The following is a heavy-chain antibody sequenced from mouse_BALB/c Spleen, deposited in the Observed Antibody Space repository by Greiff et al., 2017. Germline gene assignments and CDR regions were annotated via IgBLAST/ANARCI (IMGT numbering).Heavy chain of an antibody. CDR1: GFTFSSYG. D-gene: IGHD2-13*01. CDR3: ARHLDYTYYAMDY. V-gene: IGHV5-6*01. Sequence: EVQVVESGGDLVKPGGSLKLSCAASGFTFSSYGMSWVRQTPDKRLEWVATISSGGSYTYYPDSVKGRFTISRDNAKNTLYLQMSSLKSEDTAMYYCARHLDYTYYAMDYWGQGTSVTVAS. CDR2: ISSGGSYT. J-gene: IGHJ4*01.